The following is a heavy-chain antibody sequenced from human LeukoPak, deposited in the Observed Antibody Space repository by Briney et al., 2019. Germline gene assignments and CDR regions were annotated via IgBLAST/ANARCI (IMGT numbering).Heavy chain of an antibody. J-gene: IGHJ4*02. CDR3: ARDYMVRGVIGYYFDY. Sequence: GGSLRLSCAASGFTFSSYAMHWVRQAPGKGLEWVAVISYDGSNKYYADSVKGRFTISRDNSKNTLYLQMNSLRAEDTAVYYCARDYMVRGVIGYYFDYWGQGTLVTVSP. CDR1: GFTFSSYA. CDR2: ISYDGSNK. V-gene: IGHV3-30*04. D-gene: IGHD3-10*01.